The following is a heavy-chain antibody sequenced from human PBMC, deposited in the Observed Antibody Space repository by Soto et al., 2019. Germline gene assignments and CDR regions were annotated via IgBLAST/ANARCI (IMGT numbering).Heavy chain of an antibody. Sequence: QVQLVESGGGVVQPGRSLRLSCAASGFIFSTYGMHWVRQAPGKGLAWVAVIWYDGSNKYYADSVKGRFTISRDNSKNTLYLQRNSLRDEDTAVYYCARDGIPYCGGDCYFDYWGQGTLVTVSS. CDR2: IWYDGSNK. CDR1: GFIFSTYG. CDR3: ARDGIPYCGGDCYFDY. D-gene: IGHD2-21*02. V-gene: IGHV3-33*01. J-gene: IGHJ4*02.